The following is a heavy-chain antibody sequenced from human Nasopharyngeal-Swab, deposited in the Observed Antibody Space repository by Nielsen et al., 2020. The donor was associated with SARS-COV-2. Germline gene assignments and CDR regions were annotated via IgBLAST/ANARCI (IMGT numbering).Heavy chain of an antibody. CDR3: ARERGLRFLEWLSLWDGMDV. Sequence: SLKISCAASGFTFSDYYMSWIRQAPGKGLEWVSYISSSSSYTNYADSVKGRFTISRDNAKNSLYLQMNSLRAEDTAVYYCARERGLRFLEWLSLWDGMDVWGQGTTV. CDR1: GFTFSDYY. CDR2: ISSSSSYT. V-gene: IGHV3-11*05. J-gene: IGHJ6*02. D-gene: IGHD3-3*01.